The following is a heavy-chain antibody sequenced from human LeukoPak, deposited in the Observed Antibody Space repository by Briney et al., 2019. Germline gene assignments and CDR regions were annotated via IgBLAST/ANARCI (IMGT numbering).Heavy chain of an antibody. CDR1: GFTFSSYG. Sequence: GGSLRLSCAASGFTFSSYGMHWVRQAPGKGLEWVAVISYDGSNKYYADSVKGRFTISRDNSKNTLYLQMGSLRAEDMAVYYCARLDTTPSNAFDIWGQGTMVTVSS. D-gene: IGHD5-18*01. J-gene: IGHJ3*02. CDR2: ISYDGSNK. CDR3: ARLDTTPSNAFDI. V-gene: IGHV3-30*03.